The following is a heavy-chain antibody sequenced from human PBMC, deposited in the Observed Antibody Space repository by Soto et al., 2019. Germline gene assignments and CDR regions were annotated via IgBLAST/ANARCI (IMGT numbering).Heavy chain of an antibody. D-gene: IGHD3-3*01. Sequence: PSETLSLTCAVYGGSFSGYYWSWIRQPPGKGLEWIGEINHSGSTNYNPSLKSRVTISVDTSKSQFSLKLSSVTAADTAVYYCARVLSDYDFWSGYGTHYGMDVWGQGTTVTVSS. CDR3: ARVLSDYDFWSGYGTHYGMDV. CDR2: INHSGST. CDR1: GGSFSGYY. J-gene: IGHJ6*02. V-gene: IGHV4-34*01.